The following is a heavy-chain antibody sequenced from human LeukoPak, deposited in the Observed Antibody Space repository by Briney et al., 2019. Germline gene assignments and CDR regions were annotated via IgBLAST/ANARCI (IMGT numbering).Heavy chain of an antibody. CDR1: GFTFTSYA. V-gene: IGHV3-23*01. CDR3: AKSGSWYYFDC. D-gene: IGHD6-13*01. Sequence: PGGSLRLSCAASGFTFTSYAMGWVRQAPGKGLEWVSTISGSGDRTHYEDSVKGRFTISRDNSKNTLHLQVNSLRAEDTAVYYCAKSGSWYYFDCWGQGTLVTVSS. CDR2: ISGSGDRT. J-gene: IGHJ4*02.